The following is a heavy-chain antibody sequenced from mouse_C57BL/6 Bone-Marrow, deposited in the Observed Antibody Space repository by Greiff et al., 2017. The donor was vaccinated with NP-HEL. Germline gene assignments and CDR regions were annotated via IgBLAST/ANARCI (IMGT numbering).Heavy chain of an antibody. Sequence: EVQLQQSGPELVKPGASVKISCKASGYTFTDYYMNWVKQSHGKSLEWIGDINPNNGGTSYNQKFKGKATLTVDKSSSTAYMDLRSLTSEDSAVYYCARSYDYDPHFDYWGQGTTLTVSS. CDR2: INPNNGGT. J-gene: IGHJ2*01. D-gene: IGHD2-4*01. CDR3: ARSYDYDPHFDY. V-gene: IGHV1-26*01. CDR1: GYTFTDYY.